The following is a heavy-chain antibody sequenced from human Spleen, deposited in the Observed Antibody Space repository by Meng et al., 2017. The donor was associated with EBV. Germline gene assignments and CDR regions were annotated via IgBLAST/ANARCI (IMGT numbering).Heavy chain of an antibody. CDR3: MREVVGATRDY. D-gene: IGHD1-26*01. V-gene: IGHV7-4-1*02. CDR2: INTNTGKP. CDR1: GYSFTSYA. J-gene: IGHJ4*02. Sequence: QVQLGESGSELKKAGASVKVSCKASGYSFTSYAMNWVRQAPGQGLEWMGWINTNTGKPTYGQGFTGRFVFSLDTSVSTTYLQINSLKAEDTAVYFCMREVVGATRDYWGQGTLVTVFS.